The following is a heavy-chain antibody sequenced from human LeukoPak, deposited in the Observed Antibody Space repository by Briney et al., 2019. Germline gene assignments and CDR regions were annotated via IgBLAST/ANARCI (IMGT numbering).Heavy chain of an antibody. V-gene: IGHV4-34*01. J-gene: IGHJ4*02. CDR1: GGSFGGYY. CDR2: INHSGST. Sequence: PSETLSLTCAVYGGSFGGYYWSWIRQPPGKGLEWIGEINHSGSTNYNPSLKSRVTISVDTSKNQFSLKLSSVTAADTAVYYCARVRTRAYGSGSYDYWGQGTLVTVSS. CDR3: ARVRTRAYGSGSYDY. D-gene: IGHD3-10*01.